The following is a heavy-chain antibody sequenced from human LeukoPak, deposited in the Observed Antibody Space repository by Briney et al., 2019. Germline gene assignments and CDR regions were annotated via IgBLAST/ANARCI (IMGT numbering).Heavy chain of an antibody. V-gene: IGHV3-30*18. D-gene: IGHD3-22*01. Sequence: PGGSLRLSCTASGFTFSNYGMHWVRQAPGKGLEWVAVISYDGSNEYYADSVKGRFTISRDNSKNTLFLRMNSLRPEDTAVYHCAKVALFSGYYPPFDYWGQGTLVTVSS. J-gene: IGHJ4*02. CDR2: ISYDGSNE. CDR1: GFTFSNYG. CDR3: AKVALFSGYYPPFDY.